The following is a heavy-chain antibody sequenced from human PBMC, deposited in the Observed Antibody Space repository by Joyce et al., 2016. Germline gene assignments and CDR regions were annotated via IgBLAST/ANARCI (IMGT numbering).Heavy chain of an antibody. Sequence: QVQLVESGGGVVQPGRSLRLSCAASGFTFGAYAMHWVRQTPGGGLEWVAALSSNGGQQHYADSGRGRFTISRDESKKVLYLQMNSLTLKDTAVYFCARGGFGGVNDAFDSWGQGSLVTVSS. J-gene: IGHJ4*02. V-gene: IGHV3-30*04. CDR2: LSSNGGQQ. CDR3: ARGGFGGVNDAFDS. D-gene: IGHD4-23*01. CDR1: GFTFGAYA.